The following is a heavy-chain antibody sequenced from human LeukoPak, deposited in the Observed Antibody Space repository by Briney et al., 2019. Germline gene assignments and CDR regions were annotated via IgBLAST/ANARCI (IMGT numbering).Heavy chain of an antibody. V-gene: IGHV6-1*01. J-gene: IGHJ4*02. CDR2: TYYRSKWHN. CDR1: GDSVSTNSAA. Sequence: SPTLSLTCALSGDSVSTNSAAWNWTRQSPSRGLEWLGRTYYRSKWHNDYAVSVKSRITINADTSNNQFSLQLNSVTPEDTAVYYCARGFGVAVAGPYYFDYWGQGTLVTVSS. D-gene: IGHD6-19*01. CDR3: ARGFGVAVAGPYYFDY.